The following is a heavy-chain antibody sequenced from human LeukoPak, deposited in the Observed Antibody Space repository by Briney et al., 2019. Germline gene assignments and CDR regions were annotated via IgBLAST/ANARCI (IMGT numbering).Heavy chain of an antibody. V-gene: IGHV3-23*01. CDR2: ISGSGGST. Sequence: GGSLRLSCVVSGFTFSSYAMSWVRQAPGKGLEWVSGISGSGGSTYYADSVKGRFTTSRDNTKNTLYLQMNSLRAEDTAVYYCAKDRHAPGRYCSSTSCFPFDSWGQGTLVTVSS. D-gene: IGHD2-2*01. CDR3: AKDRHAPGRYCSSTSCFPFDS. J-gene: IGHJ5*01. CDR1: GFTFSSYA.